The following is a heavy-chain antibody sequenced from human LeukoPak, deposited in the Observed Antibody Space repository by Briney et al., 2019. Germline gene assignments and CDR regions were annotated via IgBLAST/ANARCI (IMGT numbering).Heavy chain of an antibody. V-gene: IGHV4-38-2*01. J-gene: IGHJ4*02. CDR2: IYYSGST. CDR1: GYSISSGYY. D-gene: IGHD3-9*01. CDR3: AADFPISSDILTGSGGY. Sequence: SETLSLTCAVSGYSISSGYYWGWIRQPPGKGLEWIGSIYYSGSTYYNPSLKSRVTISVDTSKDQFSLKLSSVTAADTAVYYWAADFPISSDILTGSGGYWGQGTLVTVSS.